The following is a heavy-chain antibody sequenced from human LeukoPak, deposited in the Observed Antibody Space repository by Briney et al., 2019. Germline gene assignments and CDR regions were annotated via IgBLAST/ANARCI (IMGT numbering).Heavy chain of an antibody. D-gene: IGHD2-2*01. J-gene: IGHJ4*02. CDR2: ISGSGGST. V-gene: IGHV3-23*01. Sequence: GGSLRLSCGASGFTFSNYWMSWVRQPPGKGLEWVSAISGSGGSTYYADSVKGRFTISRDNSKNTLYLQMNSLRAEDTAVYYCAKLPEGYCSSTSCLYYFDYWGQGTLVTVSS. CDR3: AKLPEGYCSSTSCLYYFDY. CDR1: GFTFSNYW.